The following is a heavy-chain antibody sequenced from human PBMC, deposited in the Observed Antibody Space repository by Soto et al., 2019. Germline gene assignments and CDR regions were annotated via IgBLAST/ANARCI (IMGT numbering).Heavy chain of an antibody. J-gene: IGHJ5*02. CDR1: GFTFSNYW. V-gene: IGHV3-7*01. Sequence: EVQLVESGGGLVQPGGSLRLSCAASGFTFSNYWMSWVRQAPGRGLEWVANIKEDGSATFYVDSVKGRFTISRDNAKNALYLQMNSLRGEAPAVYYCAIQPAPWGQGTLVTVS. CDR2: IKEDGSAT. CDR3: AIQPAP.